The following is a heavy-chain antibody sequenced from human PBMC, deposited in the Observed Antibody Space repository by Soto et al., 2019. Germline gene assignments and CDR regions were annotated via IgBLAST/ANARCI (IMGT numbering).Heavy chain of an antibody. CDR2: ISGSDGTT. CDR3: AKLDFWNSYYGLDV. D-gene: IGHD3-3*01. Sequence: EVQLLESGGGLVQPGGSLRLSCAASGFTFGTYGMSWVCQAPGKGLEWVSSISGSDGTTYYADSVKGRFSISRDKSKNTLYLQMNSLRAEDTAIYDCAKLDFWNSYYGLDVWGQGTTVTVSS. CDR1: GFTFGTYG. J-gene: IGHJ6*02. V-gene: IGHV3-23*01.